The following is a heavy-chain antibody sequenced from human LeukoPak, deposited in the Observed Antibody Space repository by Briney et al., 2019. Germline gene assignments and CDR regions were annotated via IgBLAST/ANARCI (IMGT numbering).Heavy chain of an antibody. CDR3: AKERGATIGLDY. V-gene: IGHV3-23*01. Sequence: GGSLRLSCTASGFTFGDYAMSWVRQAPGKGLEWVSAISGSGGSTYYADSVKGRFTISRDNSKNTLYLQMNSLRAEDTAVYYCAKERGATIGLDYWGQGTLVTVSS. CDR1: GFTFGDYA. D-gene: IGHD1-26*01. J-gene: IGHJ4*02. CDR2: ISGSGGST.